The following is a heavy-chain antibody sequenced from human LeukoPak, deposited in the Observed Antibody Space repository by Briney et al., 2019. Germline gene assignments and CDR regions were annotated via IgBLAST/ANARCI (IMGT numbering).Heavy chain of an antibody. Sequence: GGSLRLSCAASGFTFDDYAMHWVRQAPGKGLEWVSGISWSSGSIGYADSVKGRFTISRDNAKNSLYLQMNSLRAEDTALYYCAKDTGPYGDYADYWGQGTLVTVSS. CDR2: ISWSSGSI. D-gene: IGHD4-17*01. V-gene: IGHV3-9*01. J-gene: IGHJ4*02. CDR1: GFTFDDYA. CDR3: AKDTGPYGDYADY.